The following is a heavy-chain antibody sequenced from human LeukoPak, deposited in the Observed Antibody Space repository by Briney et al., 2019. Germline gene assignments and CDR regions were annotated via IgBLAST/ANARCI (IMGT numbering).Heavy chain of an antibody. D-gene: IGHD3-10*01. V-gene: IGHV3-66*01. CDR3: ARSGPSVLWSKSFDY. CDR1: GFSVSTFY. J-gene: IGHJ4*02. CDR2: LYTAGPT. Sequence: PGGSLRLSCAASGFSVSTFYMSWVRQAPGKGLEWVSVLYTAGPTYYADSVQGRFTISRDNSKNTLFLQMDNLRADDTATHYCARSGPSVLWSKSFDYWGQGALVTVSS.